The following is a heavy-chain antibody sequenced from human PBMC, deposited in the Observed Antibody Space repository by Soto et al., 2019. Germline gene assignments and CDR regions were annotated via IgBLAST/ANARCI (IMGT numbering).Heavy chain of an antibody. CDR3: TTSPLAVAGDPTFDY. CDR1: GFTFSNDW. V-gene: IGHV3-15*07. CDR2: IKSKTDGGTT. Sequence: EVQLVESGGGLVKPGGSLRLSCAASGFTFSNDWMNWVRQAPGKGLEWVGRIKSKTDGGTTDYAAPVKGRFTIARSDSTNRVYLQMTSLKTGDTAVYYCTTSPLAVAGDPTFDYWGQGTRVTVSS. D-gene: IGHD6-19*01. J-gene: IGHJ4*02.